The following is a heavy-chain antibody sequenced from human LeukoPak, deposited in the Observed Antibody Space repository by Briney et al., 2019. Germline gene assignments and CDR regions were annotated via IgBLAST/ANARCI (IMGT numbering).Heavy chain of an antibody. V-gene: IGHV4-59*08. D-gene: IGHD3-22*01. CDR2: IYYSGST. Sequence: SETLSLTCTVSGGSISSYYWSWIRQPPGKGLEWIGYIYYSGSTNYNPSLKSRVTISVDTSKNQFSLKLSSVTAADTAVYYCARHFGDYYDSSGYPPYYYGMDVWGQGTTVTVSS. J-gene: IGHJ6*02. CDR3: ARHFGDYYDSSGYPPYYYGMDV. CDR1: GGSISSYY.